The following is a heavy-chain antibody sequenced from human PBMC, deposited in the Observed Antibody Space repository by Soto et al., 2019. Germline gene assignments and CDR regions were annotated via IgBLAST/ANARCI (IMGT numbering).Heavy chain of an antibody. D-gene: IGHD3-16*01. CDR3: ARELTSRAVDY. CDR1: GYTFTSYD. Sequence: QVQLVQSGAEVKKPGASVKVSCKASGYTFTSYDINWVRQATGQGLERMGWMNPNSGNTGYAQRFQGRVTMTTNTSISTAYMELNSLRSEDTAVYYCARELTSRAVDYWGQGTLVTVSS. CDR2: MNPNSGNT. V-gene: IGHV1-8*01. J-gene: IGHJ4*02.